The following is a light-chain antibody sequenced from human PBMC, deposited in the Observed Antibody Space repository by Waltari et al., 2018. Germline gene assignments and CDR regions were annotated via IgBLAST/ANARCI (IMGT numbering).Light chain of an antibody. J-gene: IGLJ3*02. CDR3: QSADSSGTYWM. V-gene: IGLV3-25*03. Sequence: SYELTQPPSVSVSPGQTARITCSGDALPQQYTYWYQQKPGQAPVLLIYKDTERPAGLPERFSGSSPGTTVTLTISGLKAEDEADYYCQSADSSGTYWMFGGGTKLTVL. CDR2: KDT. CDR1: ALPQQY.